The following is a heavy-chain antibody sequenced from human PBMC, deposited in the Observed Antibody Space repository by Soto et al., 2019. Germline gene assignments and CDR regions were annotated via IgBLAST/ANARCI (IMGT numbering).Heavy chain of an antibody. CDR2: INHSGST. CDR1: GGSFSGYY. CDR3: ARWTMCSSTSCYARVGYYYYYYMDV. D-gene: IGHD2-2*01. V-gene: IGHV4-34*01. J-gene: IGHJ6*03. Sequence: SETLSLTCAVYGGSFSGYYWSWIRQPPGKGLEWIGEINHSGSTNYNPSLKSRVTISVDTSKNQFSLKLSSVTAADTAVYYCARWTMCSSTSCYARVGYYYYYYMDVWGKGTTVTVSS.